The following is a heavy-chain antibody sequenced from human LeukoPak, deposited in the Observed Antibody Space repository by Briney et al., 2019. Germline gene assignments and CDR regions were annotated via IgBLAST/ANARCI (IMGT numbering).Heavy chain of an antibody. D-gene: IGHD3-3*01. J-gene: IGHJ3*02. CDR1: GYTFTSYD. V-gene: IGHV1-8*01. CDR3: ARSPTYYDFWSGYSRDAFDI. CDR2: MNPNSGNT. Sequence: ASVKVSCKASGYTFTSYDIIWVRQATGQGLEWMGWMNPNSGNTGYAQKFQGRVTMTRNTSISTAYMELSSLRSEDTAVDYCARSPTYYDFWSGYSRDAFDIWGQETMVTVS.